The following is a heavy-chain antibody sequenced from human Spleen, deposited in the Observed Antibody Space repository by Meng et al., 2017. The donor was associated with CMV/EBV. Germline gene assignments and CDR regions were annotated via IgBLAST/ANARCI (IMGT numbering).Heavy chain of an antibody. V-gene: IGHV2-5*02. CDR3: AHRDYCSGGTCTFDY. CDR1: GSSLSTSGMC. CDR2: IYWDDDK. Sequence: GSSLSTSGMCVGWIRQPPGKALEWLALIYWDDDKRYSPSLKSRLTITKDTSKNQVVLTMTNMDPVDTATYYCAHRDYCSGGTCTFDYWGQGTLVTVSS. D-gene: IGHD2-15*01. J-gene: IGHJ4*02.